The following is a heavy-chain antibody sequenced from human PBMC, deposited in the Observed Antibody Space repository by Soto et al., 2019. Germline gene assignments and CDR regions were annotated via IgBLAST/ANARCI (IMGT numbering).Heavy chain of an antibody. Sequence: GGSLRLSCAASGFTFSSYGMHWVRQAPGKGLEWVAVISYDGSNKYYADSVKGRFTISRDNSKNTLYLQMNSLRAEDTAVYYCAKDRSYYDILTGYYHPAYYYYGMDVWGQGTTVTVSS. CDR1: GFTFSSYG. V-gene: IGHV3-30*18. J-gene: IGHJ6*02. CDR3: AKDRSYYDILTGYYHPAYYYYGMDV. D-gene: IGHD3-9*01. CDR2: ISYDGSNK.